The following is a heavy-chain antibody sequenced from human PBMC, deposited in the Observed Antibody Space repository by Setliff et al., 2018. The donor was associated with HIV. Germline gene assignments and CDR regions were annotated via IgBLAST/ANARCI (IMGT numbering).Heavy chain of an antibody. CDR2: IKQDGSEK. J-gene: IGHJ4*02. CDR3: ARRIYRYSSGWSFDY. Sequence: GGSLRLSCAASGFTFSSYAMHWVRQAPGKSLEWVANIKQDGSEKYYVDYVKGRFIISRDNAKKSLFLQMNSLRVEDTAIYYCARRIYRYSSGWSFDYWGQGTLVTVSS. CDR1: GFTFSSYA. D-gene: IGHD6-19*01. V-gene: IGHV3-7*01.